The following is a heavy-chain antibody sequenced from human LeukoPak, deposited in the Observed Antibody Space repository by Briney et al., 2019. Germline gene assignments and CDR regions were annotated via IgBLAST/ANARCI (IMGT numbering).Heavy chain of an antibody. CDR1: GYTFTSYG. V-gene: IGHV1-18*01. D-gene: IGHD3/OR15-3a*01. Sequence: ASVKVSCKASGYTFTSYGINWVRQAPGQGLEWMGWISAYNGNTNYAQKLQGRVTMTTDTSTSTGYMELRSLRSNDTAVYYCERPVAERSPGYYTFGSYYYYMGVWGKGTTVTISS. J-gene: IGHJ6*03. CDR3: ERPVAERSPGYYTFGSYYYYMGV. CDR2: ISAYNGNT.